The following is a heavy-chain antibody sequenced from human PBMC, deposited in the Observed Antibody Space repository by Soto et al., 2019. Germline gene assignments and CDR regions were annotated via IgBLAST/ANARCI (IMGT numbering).Heavy chain of an antibody. CDR1: GFTFSSYA. Sequence: LRLSCAASGFTFSSYAMSWVRQAPGKGLEWVSAISGSGGSTYYADSVKGRFTISRDNSKNTLYLQMNSLRAEDTAVYYCAKAEDLGFLEWLLYGMDVWGQGTTVTVS. CDR3: AKAEDLGFLEWLLYGMDV. D-gene: IGHD3-3*01. J-gene: IGHJ6*02. V-gene: IGHV3-23*01. CDR2: ISGSGGST.